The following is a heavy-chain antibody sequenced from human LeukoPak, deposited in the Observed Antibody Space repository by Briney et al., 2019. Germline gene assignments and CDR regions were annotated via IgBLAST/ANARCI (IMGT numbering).Heavy chain of an antibody. CDR3: AREDYYVPY. Sequence: PSETLSLTCTVSGGSISSYYWSWIRQPPGKGLEWIGYIYYSGSTNYNPSLKSRVTISVDTSKNQFSLKLSSVTAADTAVYYCAREDYYVPYWGQGTLVTVSS. J-gene: IGHJ4*02. CDR2: IYYSGST. V-gene: IGHV4-59*01. CDR1: GGSISSYY. D-gene: IGHD3-10*02.